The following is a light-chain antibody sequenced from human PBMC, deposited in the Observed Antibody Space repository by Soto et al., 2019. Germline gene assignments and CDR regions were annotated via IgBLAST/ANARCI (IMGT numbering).Light chain of an antibody. CDR1: NIGSKS. Sequence: SYELTQPPSVSVAPGQTARITCGRDNIGSKSVHWYQQKPGQAPVLVVYDDSDRPSGIPERFSGSNSGNTATLTISRVEAGDEADYYCQVWDGSSDNWVFGGGTKLTVL. V-gene: IGLV3-21*02. CDR2: DDS. J-gene: IGLJ3*02. CDR3: QVWDGSSDNWV.